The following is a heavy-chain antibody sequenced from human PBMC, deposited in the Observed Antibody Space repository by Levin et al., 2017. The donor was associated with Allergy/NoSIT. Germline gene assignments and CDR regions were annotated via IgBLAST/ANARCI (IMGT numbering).Heavy chain of an antibody. J-gene: IGHJ6*02. CDR3: ARDRTTQHTSEVYYYGMDG. V-gene: IGHV4-59*12. D-gene: IGHD4-11*01. Sequence: TSSETLSLTCTVSGASITSYYWSWIRQPPGKGLEWIGYIYYSGSTNYNPSLKSRVTISADTSKNQFSLKLSSVTAADTAVYYCARDRTTQHTSEVYYYGMDGWGQGTTVTVSS. CDR2: IYYSGST. CDR1: GASITSYY.